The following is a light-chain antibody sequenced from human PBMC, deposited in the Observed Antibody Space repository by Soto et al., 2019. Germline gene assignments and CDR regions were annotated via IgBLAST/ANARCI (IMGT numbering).Light chain of an antibody. CDR2: EVS. CDR1: QSIGNQ. J-gene: IGKJ4*01. Sequence: EIVLTQSPPTLSLSPGERGTLSCRASQSIGNQLAWYQQKPGQAPRLLISEVSNRATGTPARFSGSGSGTDFTLTITRVQPEDFAIYYCQQRRDWPLTFGGGTKVQIK. V-gene: IGKV3-11*01. CDR3: QQRRDWPLT.